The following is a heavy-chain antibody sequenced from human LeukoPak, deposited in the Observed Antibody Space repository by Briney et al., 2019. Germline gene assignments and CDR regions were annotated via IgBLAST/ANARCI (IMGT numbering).Heavy chain of an antibody. V-gene: IGHV5-51*01. CDR3: ARQVDDILTGTPPYYFDY. D-gene: IGHD3-9*01. Sequence: GESLKISCKGSGYSFTSYWIGWVRQMPGKGLEWMGIIYPGDSDTRYSPSFQGQVAISADKSISTAYLQWSSLKASDTAMYYCARQVDDILTGTPPYYFDYWGQGTLVTVSS. J-gene: IGHJ4*02. CDR2: IYPGDSDT. CDR1: GYSFTSYW.